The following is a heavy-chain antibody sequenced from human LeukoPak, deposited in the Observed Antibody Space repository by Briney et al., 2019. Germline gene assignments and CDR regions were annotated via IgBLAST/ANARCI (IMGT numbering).Heavy chain of an antibody. D-gene: IGHD3-9*01. CDR2: ISSYNGNT. Sequence: GASVRVSCTASGYTFTSYGISWVRQAPGQGLEWMGCISSYNGNTNYAQKLQGRVTMTTDTSTSTAYMELRSLRSDDTVVYYCARDYDIPDYYYYYYKEVWRRATTVTVSS. CDR1: GYTFTSYG. CDR3: ARDYDIPDYYYYYYKEV. V-gene: IGHV1-18*01. J-gene: IGHJ6*03.